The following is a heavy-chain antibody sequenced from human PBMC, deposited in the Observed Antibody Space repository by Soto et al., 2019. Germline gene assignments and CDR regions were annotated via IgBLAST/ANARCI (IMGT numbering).Heavy chain of an antibody. Sequence: EVQLVESGGVVVQPGGSLRLSCATSGFTFDDYTMHWVRQAPGKGLEWVSLITWDGASTYYADSVKGRFTISRDNGKNSLYLQMDSLRIEDTALYYCAKDISGGVTATGLDWGQGTLVTVSS. V-gene: IGHV3-43*01. D-gene: IGHD6-13*01. CDR1: GFTFDDYT. J-gene: IGHJ4*02. CDR2: ITWDGAST. CDR3: AKDISGGVTATGLD.